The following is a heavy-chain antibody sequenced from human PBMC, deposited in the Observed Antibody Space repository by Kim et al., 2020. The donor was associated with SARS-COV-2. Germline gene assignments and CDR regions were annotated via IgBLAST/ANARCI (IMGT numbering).Heavy chain of an antibody. Sequence: GGSLRLSCAASGFTFSSYAMSWVRQAPGKGLEWVSAISGSGGSTYYADSVKGRFTISRDNSKNTLYLQMNSLRAEDTAVYYCAKDRPSILGSSGFNAFDIWGQGTMVTVSS. V-gene: IGHV3-23*01. D-gene: IGHD3-22*01. CDR3: AKDRPSILGSSGFNAFDI. CDR1: GFTFSSYA. CDR2: ISGSGGST. J-gene: IGHJ3*02.